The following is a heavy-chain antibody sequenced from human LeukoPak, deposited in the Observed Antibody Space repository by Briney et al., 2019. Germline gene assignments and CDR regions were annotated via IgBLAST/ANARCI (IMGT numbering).Heavy chain of an antibody. J-gene: IGHJ5*02. Sequence: ASVKVSCKASGGTFTSHAISWVRQAPGQGLEWMGGVIPIFGSANYAEKFQGRVTIVADASTSTVYMDLSSLRPDDTAVYYCARTGHLELQNWFDPWGQGTLVIVSS. CDR1: GGTFTSHA. CDR2: VIPIFGSA. V-gene: IGHV1-69*13. CDR3: ARTGHLELQNWFDP. D-gene: IGHD1-1*01.